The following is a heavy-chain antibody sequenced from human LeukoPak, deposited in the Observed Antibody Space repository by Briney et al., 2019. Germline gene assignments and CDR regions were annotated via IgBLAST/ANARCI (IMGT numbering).Heavy chain of an antibody. J-gene: IGHJ3*02. CDR2: IYHSGST. CDR3: ARDSATVVTRTAFDI. CDR1: GYSISSGYY. V-gene: IGHV4-38-2*02. D-gene: IGHD4-23*01. Sequence: PSETLSLTCTVSGYSISSGYYWGWIRQPPGEGLEWIGSIYHSGSTYYNPSLKSRVTISVDTSKNQFSLKLSSVTAADTAVYYCARDSATVVTRTAFDIWGQGTMVTVSS.